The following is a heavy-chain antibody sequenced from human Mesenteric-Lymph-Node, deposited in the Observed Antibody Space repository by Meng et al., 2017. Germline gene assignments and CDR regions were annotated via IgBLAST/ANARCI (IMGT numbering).Heavy chain of an antibody. D-gene: IGHD6-19*01. CDR3: ARSLIAVAGNDY. CDR2: IHDTGRT. Sequence: SETLSLTCTVSGGSISIYYWSWIRQPAGKGLEWIGRIHDTGRTNYNPSLESRVTMSVDTSNKHFSLKLTSVTAADTAVYYCARSLIAVAGNDYWGQGTLVTVSS. J-gene: IGHJ4*02. CDR1: GGSISIYY. V-gene: IGHV4-4*07.